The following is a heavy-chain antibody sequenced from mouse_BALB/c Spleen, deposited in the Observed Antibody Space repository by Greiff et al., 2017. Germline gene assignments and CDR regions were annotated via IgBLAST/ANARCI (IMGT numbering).Heavy chain of an antibody. Sequence: VHLVESGPGLVAPSQSLSITCTVSGFSLTSYGVHWVRQPPGKGLEWLGVIWAGGSTNYNSALMSRLSISKDNSKSQVFLKMNSLQTDDTAMYYCARDPHYYYGSSYGDAMDYWGQGTSVTVSS. CDR2: IWAGGST. CDR3: ARDPHYYYGSSYGDAMDY. J-gene: IGHJ4*01. D-gene: IGHD1-1*01. CDR1: GFSLTSYG. V-gene: IGHV2-9*02.